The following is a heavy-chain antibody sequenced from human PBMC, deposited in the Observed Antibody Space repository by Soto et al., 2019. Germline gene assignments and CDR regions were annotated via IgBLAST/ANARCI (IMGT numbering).Heavy chain of an antibody. V-gene: IGHV1-3*01. CDR2: INAGNGNT. CDR3: ARDAAVGLFDY. Sequence: GASVKVSCKASGYTFTSYAMHWVRQAPGQRLEWMGWINAGNGNTKYSQKFQGRVTITRGTSASTAYMELRSLRSDDTAVYYCARDAAVGLFDYWGQGTLVTVSS. D-gene: IGHD1-26*01. CDR1: GYTFTSYA. J-gene: IGHJ4*02.